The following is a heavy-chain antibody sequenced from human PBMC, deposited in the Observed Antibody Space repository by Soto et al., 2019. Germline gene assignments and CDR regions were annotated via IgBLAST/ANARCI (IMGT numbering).Heavy chain of an antibody. CDR2: INHSGST. CDR3: ARGADFGVVIISPLSHHFDY. D-gene: IGHD3-3*01. CDR1: GGSFSGYY. Sequence: SETLSLTYAVYGGSFSGYYWSWIRQPPGKGLEWIGEINHSGSTNYNPSLKSRVTISVDTSKNQFSLKLSSVTAADTAVYYCARGADFGVVIISPLSHHFDYWGQGTLVTVSS. V-gene: IGHV4-34*01. J-gene: IGHJ4*02.